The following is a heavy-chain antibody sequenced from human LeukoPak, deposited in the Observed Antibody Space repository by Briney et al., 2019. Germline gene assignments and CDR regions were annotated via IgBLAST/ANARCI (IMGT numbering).Heavy chain of an antibody. CDR3: ARGTLLNAFDI. CDR1: GFIFSNYA. J-gene: IGHJ3*02. CDR2: ISGSGFTT. D-gene: IGHD1-26*01. Sequence: PGGSLRLSWAAAGFIFSNYATGWVRQAPHKGPEWVSIISGSGFTTYYGDSVKGRFTISRDNSKNSLYLQMNSLRADDTAVYYCARGTLLNAFDIWGQGTMVTVSS. V-gene: IGHV3-23*01.